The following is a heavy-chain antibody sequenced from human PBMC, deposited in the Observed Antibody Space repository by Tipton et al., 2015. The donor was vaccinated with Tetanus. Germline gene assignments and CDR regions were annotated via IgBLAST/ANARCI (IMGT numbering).Heavy chain of an antibody. V-gene: IGHV6-1*01. Sequence: PGLVKPSQTLSLTCAISGDSVSSNSAAWNWIRQSPSRGLEWLGRTYYRSKWYNDYAVSVKSRITINPDTSKNQFSLQLNSVTPEDTAVYYCARDSGHLVGAPRPQTTIDYWGQGTLVTVSS. CDR2: TYYRSKWYN. J-gene: IGHJ4*02. D-gene: IGHD1-26*01. CDR3: ARDSGHLVGAPRPQTTIDY. CDR1: GDSVSSNSAA.